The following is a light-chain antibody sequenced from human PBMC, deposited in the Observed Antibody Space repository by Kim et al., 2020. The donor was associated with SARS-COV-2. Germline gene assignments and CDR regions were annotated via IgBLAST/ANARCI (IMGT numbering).Light chain of an antibody. Sequence: STGERATLPCRASQTISSCYLTWYQQKPGQAPRLLIYGASSRATGIPDRFSGSASGTDFTLTISRLEPEDFAVYYCQQYGSSLFTFGQGTRLEIK. V-gene: IGKV3-20*01. CDR1: QTISSCY. J-gene: IGKJ5*01. CDR3: QQYGSSLFT. CDR2: GAS.